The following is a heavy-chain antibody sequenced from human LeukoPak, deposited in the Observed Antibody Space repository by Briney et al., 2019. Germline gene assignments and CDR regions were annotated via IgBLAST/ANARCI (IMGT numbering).Heavy chain of an antibody. CDR1: GFTFSNFA. CDR2: INSDGINT. Sequence: PSGGSLRLSCAASGFTFSNFAMSWVRQAPGKGLVWVSRINSDGINTSYADSVKGRFTISRDNAKNTLNLQMNSLRAEDTAVYYCARDLGQYYDTSDNWFDPWGQGTLVTVSS. CDR3: ARDLGQYYDTSDNWFDP. J-gene: IGHJ5*02. D-gene: IGHD3-22*01. V-gene: IGHV3-74*01.